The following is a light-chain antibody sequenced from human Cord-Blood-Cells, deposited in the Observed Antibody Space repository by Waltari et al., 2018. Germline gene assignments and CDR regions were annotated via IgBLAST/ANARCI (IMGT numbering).Light chain of an antibody. CDR1: SSDVGSYNL. Sequence: QSALTQPASVSGSPGQSITISSTGTSSDVGSYNLVSWYQQHPGKDPKLMIYEGSKRPSGVSNRFSGSKSGNTASLTISGLQAEDEADYYCCSYAGSSTFVVFGGGTKLTVL. V-gene: IGLV2-23*03. J-gene: IGLJ2*01. CDR2: EGS. CDR3: CSYAGSSTFVV.